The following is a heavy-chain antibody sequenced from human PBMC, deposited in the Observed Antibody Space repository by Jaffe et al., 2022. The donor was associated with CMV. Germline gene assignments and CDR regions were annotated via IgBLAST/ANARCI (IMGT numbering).Heavy chain of an antibody. CDR3: ARHQEVQQLVGIDYYYYGMDV. CDR1: GGSISSSSYY. D-gene: IGHD6-13*01. CDR2: IYYSGST. Sequence: QLQLQESGPGLVKPSETLSLTCTVSGGSISSSSYYWGWIRQPPGKGLEWIGSIYYSGSTYYNPSLKSRVTISVDTSKNQFSLKLSSVTAADTAVYYCARHQEVQQLVGIDYYYYGMDVWGQGTTVTVSS. V-gene: IGHV4-39*01. J-gene: IGHJ6*02.